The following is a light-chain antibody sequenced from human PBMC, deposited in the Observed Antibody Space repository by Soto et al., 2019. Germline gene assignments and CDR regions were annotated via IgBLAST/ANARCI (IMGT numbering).Light chain of an antibody. CDR1: QGISSY. V-gene: IGKV1-8*01. Sequence: AIRMTQSPSSFSASTGDRVTITCRASQGISSYLAWYQQKPGKAPKLLIYAASTLLSGVPTRFRGIGSGTACTLTLSCPQSKDFATYYGHQYDSYSLISFGQGTRLESK. CDR2: AAS. CDR3: HQYDSYSLIS. J-gene: IGKJ5*01.